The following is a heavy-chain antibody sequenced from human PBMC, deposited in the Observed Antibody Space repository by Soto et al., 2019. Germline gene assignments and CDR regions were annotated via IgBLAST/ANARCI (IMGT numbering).Heavy chain of an antibody. Sequence: GSLRLSCXASGFTFSSYAMSWVRQAPGKGLEWVSAISGSGGSTYYADSVKGRFTISRDNSKNTLYLQMNSLRAEDTAVYYCAKDPSMYSSGGSCYDASSGWFDPWGQGTLVTVSS. D-gene: IGHD2-15*01. CDR2: ISGSGGST. CDR1: GFTFSSYA. V-gene: IGHV3-23*01. J-gene: IGHJ5*02. CDR3: AKDPSMYSSGGSCYDASSGWFDP.